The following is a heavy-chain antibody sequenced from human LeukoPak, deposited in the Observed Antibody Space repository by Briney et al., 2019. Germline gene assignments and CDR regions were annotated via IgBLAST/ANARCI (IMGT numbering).Heavy chain of an antibody. CDR3: STDSGRSYFYFDF. D-gene: IGHD3-10*01. CDR1: GFGLSILS. V-gene: IGHV1-24*01. Sequence: PRASVKVSCKIFGFGLSILSIHWMRQAPGKGLEWVGGIRPETGEPIFAQKFRGRVTITEDTFTDTGYLELRGLTSEDTAVYYCSTDSGRSYFYFDFWGQGTLVTVSS. CDR2: IRPETGEP. J-gene: IGHJ4*02.